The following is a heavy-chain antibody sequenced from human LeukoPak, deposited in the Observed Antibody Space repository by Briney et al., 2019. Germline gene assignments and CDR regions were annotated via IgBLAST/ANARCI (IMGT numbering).Heavy chain of an antibody. D-gene: IGHD3-22*01. Sequence: SETLSLTCTVSGGSISSYYWSWIRQPPGKGLEWIGYIYYSGSTNYNPSLKSRVTISVDTSKNQFSLKLSSVTAADTAVYYCARGAITMISSANLDWYFDLWGRGTLVTVSS. V-gene: IGHV4-59*01. CDR2: IYYSGST. CDR3: ARGAITMISSANLDWYFDL. CDR1: GGSISSYY. J-gene: IGHJ2*01.